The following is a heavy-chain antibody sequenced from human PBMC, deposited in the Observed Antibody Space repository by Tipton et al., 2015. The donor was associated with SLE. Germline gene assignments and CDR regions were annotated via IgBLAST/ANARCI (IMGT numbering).Heavy chain of an antibody. CDR3: AHSEPGFYFESRTYYHRMSDY. V-gene: IGHV4-39*01. J-gene: IGHJ4*02. D-gene: IGHD3-10*01. CDR1: GGSISSTSYF. Sequence: TLSLTCTVSGGSISSTSYFWSWVRQLPGKGPEWISSIHYSGSAFYNPSLKSRVTISRDTSNNQFSLKLSSVTAADTAVYFCAHSEPGFYFESRTYYHRMSDYWGQGTLVTVPS. CDR2: IHYSGSA.